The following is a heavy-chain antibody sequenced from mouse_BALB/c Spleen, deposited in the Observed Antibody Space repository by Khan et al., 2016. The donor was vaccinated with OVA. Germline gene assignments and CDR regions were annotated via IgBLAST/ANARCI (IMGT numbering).Heavy chain of an antibody. J-gene: IGHJ2*01. V-gene: IGHV3-2*02. CDR3: ARTGRIKY. CDR2: ISYSGRT. D-gene: IGHD1-1*01. CDR1: GYSITSGSG. Sequence: EVQLQESGPGLVKPSQSLSLTCTVTGYSITSGSGWNWIRQFPGNKLEWMGYISYSGRTKYKPTLKSRISITRDTSKKQFFLQLNSVTTEDTATYYCARTGRIKYWGQGTTLTVSA.